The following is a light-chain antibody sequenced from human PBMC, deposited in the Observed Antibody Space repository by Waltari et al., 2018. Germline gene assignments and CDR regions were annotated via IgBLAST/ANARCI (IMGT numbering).Light chain of an antibody. CDR2: DAS. Sequence: SCRASQSVWRSLFWYQQKPGQAPRLLIYDASTRATGIPDRFSGSGSGTDFSLTISRLEPEDFAVYFCQNYVRLPVTFGQGTKVEIK. CDR1: QSVWRS. V-gene: IGKV3-20*01. J-gene: IGKJ1*01. CDR3: QNYVRLPVT.